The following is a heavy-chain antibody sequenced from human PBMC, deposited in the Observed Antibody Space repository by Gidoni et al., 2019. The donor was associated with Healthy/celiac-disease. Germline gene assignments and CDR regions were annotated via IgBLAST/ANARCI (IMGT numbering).Heavy chain of an antibody. CDR3: ARGSCGGDCYRESGIYYFDY. CDR1: GGTFSSYA. J-gene: IGHJ4*02. CDR2: IIPILGIA. V-gene: IGHV1-69*04. Sequence: QVQLVQSGAEVKKPGSSVKVSCKASGGTFSSYAISWVRQAPGQGLEWMGRIIPILGIANYAQKFQGRVTITADKSTSTAYMELSSLRSEDTAVYYCARGSCGGDCYRESGIYYFDYWGQGTLVTVSS. D-gene: IGHD2-21*02.